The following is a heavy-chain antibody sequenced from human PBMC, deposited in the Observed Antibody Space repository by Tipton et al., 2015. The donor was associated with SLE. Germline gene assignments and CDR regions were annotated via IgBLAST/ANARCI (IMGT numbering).Heavy chain of an antibody. Sequence: QLVQSGPEVKKPGASVKVSCRPSGYTFTSHYIHWVRQAPGQGLEWMGVINPSGGSTSYAQNFQGRVTMTRDTSTSTVYMELSSLRSDDTAVYYCAKDHSQRVISSSWLFDYWGQGSLVTVSS. CDR3: AKDHSQRVISSSWLFDY. CDR1: GYTFTSHY. V-gene: IGHV1-46*01. J-gene: IGHJ4*02. CDR2: INPSGGST. D-gene: IGHD6-13*01.